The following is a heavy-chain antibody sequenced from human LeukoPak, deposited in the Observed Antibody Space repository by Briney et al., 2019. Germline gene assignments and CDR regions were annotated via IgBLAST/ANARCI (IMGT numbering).Heavy chain of an antibody. V-gene: IGHV4-61*02. CDR2: IYTSGST. J-gene: IGHJ4*02. Sequence: SETLSLTCTVSGGSISSGSYYWSWIRQPAGKGLEWIGRIYTSGSTNYNPSLKSRVTISVDTSKNQFSLKLSSVTAADTAVYYCAREEYDFWSGYQVHWGQGTLVTVSS. CDR3: AREEYDFWSGYQVH. CDR1: GGSISSGSYY. D-gene: IGHD3-3*01.